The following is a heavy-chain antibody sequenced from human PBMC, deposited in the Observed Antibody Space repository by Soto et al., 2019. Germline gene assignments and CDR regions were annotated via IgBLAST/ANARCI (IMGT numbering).Heavy chain of an antibody. CDR3: ARDSLVVALYYYSYYGMDV. Sequence: SVKVSCKASGGTFSSYAISWVRQAPGQGLEWMGGIIPIFGTANYAQKFQGRVTITADKSTSTAYMELSSLRSEDTAVYYCARDSLVVALYYYSYYGMDVWGQGTTVTVSS. D-gene: IGHD2-15*01. CDR1: GGTFSSYA. J-gene: IGHJ6*02. CDR2: IIPIFGTA. V-gene: IGHV1-69*06.